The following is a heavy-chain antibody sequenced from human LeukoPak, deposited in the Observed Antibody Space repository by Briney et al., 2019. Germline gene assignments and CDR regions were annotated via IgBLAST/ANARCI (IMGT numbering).Heavy chain of an antibody. CDR1: GFTFSSYG. CDR3: AKDQVMRYFELSMDV. CDR2: ISYDGSNK. D-gene: IGHD3-9*01. Sequence: GRSLRLSCAASGFTFSSYGMHWVRQAPGKGLEWVAVISYDGSNKYYADSVKGRFTISRDNSKNTLYLQMNSLRAEDRAVYYCAKDQVMRYFELSMDVWGKGTTVTVSS. V-gene: IGHV3-30*18. J-gene: IGHJ6*04.